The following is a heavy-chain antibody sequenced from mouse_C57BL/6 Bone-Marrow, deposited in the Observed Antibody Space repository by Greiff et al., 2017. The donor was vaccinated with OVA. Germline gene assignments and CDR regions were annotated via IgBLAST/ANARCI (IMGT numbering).Heavy chain of an antibody. Sequence: VQLQQSGAELARPGATVKMSCTASGYTFTSYTMHWVKQRPGKGLEWIGYINPSSGYTKYNQKFKDKATLTADKSSSTAYMQLSSLTSEDSAVYYCARSSYYGKGYFDVWGTGTTVTVSS. V-gene: IGHV1-4*01. J-gene: IGHJ1*03. CDR3: ARSSYYGKGYFDV. CDR2: INPSSGYT. D-gene: IGHD1-1*02. CDR1: GYTFTSYT.